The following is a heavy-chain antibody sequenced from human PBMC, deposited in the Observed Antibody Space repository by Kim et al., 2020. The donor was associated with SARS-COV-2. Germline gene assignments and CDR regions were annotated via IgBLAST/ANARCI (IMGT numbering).Heavy chain of an antibody. J-gene: IGHJ4*02. CDR1: GFTFSSYA. Sequence: GGSLRLSCAASGFTFSSYAMSWVRQAPGKGLEWVSAISGSGGSTYYADSVKGRFTISRDNSKNTLYLQMNSLRAEDTAVYYCAKEGLITIFGVVLGDYWGQGTLVTVSS. V-gene: IGHV3-23*01. D-gene: IGHD3-3*01. CDR2: ISGSGGST. CDR3: AKEGLITIFGVVLGDY.